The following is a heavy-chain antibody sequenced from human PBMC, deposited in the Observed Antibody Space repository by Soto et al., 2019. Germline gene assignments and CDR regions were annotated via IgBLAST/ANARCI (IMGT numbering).Heavy chain of an antibody. CDR2: ISTDGRDK. CDR3: AKDHDLAAAGYYFDY. J-gene: IGHJ4*02. CDR1: GFPVTIYS. V-gene: IGHV3-30*01. Sequence: LRPSGPTSGFPVTIYSIHWVRLAPGKGLEWVAVISTDGRDKYHADSVKGRFTISRDNSKNTLFLQMNSLRPEDTAVYFCAKDHDLAAAGYYFDYWGQGTLVTVSS. D-gene: IGHD6-13*01.